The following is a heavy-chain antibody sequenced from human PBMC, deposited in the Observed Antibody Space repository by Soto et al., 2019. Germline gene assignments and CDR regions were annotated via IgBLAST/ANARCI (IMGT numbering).Heavy chain of an antibody. CDR1: GFSFRIYA. Sequence: PGGSLTLTCAASGFSFRIYAMNWVRQAPGKGLEWVSVIVSGGGSTNYADAVKGRFTISRDNSKNTLYLQMNSLRAEDTAIYYCATEFPVAGPLYFNYWGQGTMVTVSS. CDR2: IVSGGGST. J-gene: IGHJ4*02. CDR3: ATEFPVAGPLYFNY. D-gene: IGHD6-19*01. V-gene: IGHV3-23*01.